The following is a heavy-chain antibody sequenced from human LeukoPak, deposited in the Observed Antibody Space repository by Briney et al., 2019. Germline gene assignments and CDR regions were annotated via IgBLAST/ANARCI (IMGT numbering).Heavy chain of an antibody. Sequence: GGALRLSCAPSGFTFRRYEMNWVRQAPGKGRERVSYICSSGSTIYYADSVKGRFTISRDNAKNSLYLQMNSLRAEDTGLFFCARDFAAVAGIFGRDYYYGMDVWCQGATVTVSS. J-gene: IGHJ6*02. CDR1: GFTFRRYE. V-gene: IGHV3-48*03. CDR2: ICSSGSTI. D-gene: IGHD6-19*01. CDR3: ARDFAAVAGIFGRDYYYGMDV.